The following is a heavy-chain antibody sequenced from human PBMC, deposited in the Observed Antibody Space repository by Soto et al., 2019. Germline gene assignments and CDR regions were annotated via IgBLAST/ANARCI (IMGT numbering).Heavy chain of an antibody. Sequence: VQLVQSGTEVKKPGESLKISCKGSGYDFPSYWIGWVRQMPGKGLEWMGIIYPADSDTRYSPSFQGRATISADKSVNTAYLQWSSLKASDTAMYYCARSRPFDYWGQGTLITVSS. CDR1: GYDFPSYW. CDR2: IYPADSDT. CDR3: ARSRPFDY. J-gene: IGHJ4*02. V-gene: IGHV5-51*03.